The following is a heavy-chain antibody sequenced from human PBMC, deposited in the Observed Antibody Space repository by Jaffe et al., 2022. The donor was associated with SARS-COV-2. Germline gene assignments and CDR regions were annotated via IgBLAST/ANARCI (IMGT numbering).Heavy chain of an antibody. CDR1: RFTFNTYP. CDR3: AREAWGPPRFGVVFMSGYIDS. J-gene: IGHJ4*02. Sequence: QVQLMESGGGVVQPGRSLRLSCAASRFTFNTYPMHWVRQAPGKGLEWVAIISYDGSDKYYADSVKGRFAISRDNSKNTLYLQMNSLRPEDTAVYYCAREAWGPPRFGVVFMSGYIDSWGQGTLVTVSS. CDR2: ISYDGSDK. V-gene: IGHV3-30*03. D-gene: IGHD3-3*01.